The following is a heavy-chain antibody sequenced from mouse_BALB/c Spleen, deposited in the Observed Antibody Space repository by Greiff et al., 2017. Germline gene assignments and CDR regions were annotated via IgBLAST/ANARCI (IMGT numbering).Heavy chain of an antibody. CDR3: ARGDYYGNSFDY. CDR1: GFNIKDYY. D-gene: IGHD2-1*01. V-gene: IGHV14-1*02. J-gene: IGHJ2*01. CDR2: IDPENGNT. Sequence: EVKLLESGAELVRPGALVKLSCKASGFNIKDYYMHWVKQRPEQGLEWIGWIDPENGNTIYDPKFQGKASITADTSSNTAYLQLSSLTSEDTAVYYCARGDYYGNSFDYWGQGTTLTVSS.